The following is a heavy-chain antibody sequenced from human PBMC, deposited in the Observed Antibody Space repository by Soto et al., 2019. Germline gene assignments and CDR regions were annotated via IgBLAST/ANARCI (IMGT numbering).Heavy chain of an antibody. V-gene: IGHV1-69*08. CDR1: AGPYSKYS. J-gene: IGHJ4*02. Sequence: QVQLVQSGTEVKKPGSSVTVSCKASAGPYSKYSISWVRQAPGQGLEWVGRIIPIFDTTNYAQKFQGRATKTADKSTSIVSMDTSSLGYADTAVYYCAISLLGDDYDGDGLDNWGQGTLVTVSS. CDR2: IIPIFDTT. CDR3: AISLLGDDYDGDGLDN. D-gene: IGHD3-22*01.